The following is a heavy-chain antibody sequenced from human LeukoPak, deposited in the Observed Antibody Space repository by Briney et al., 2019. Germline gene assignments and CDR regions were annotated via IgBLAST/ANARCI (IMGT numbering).Heavy chain of an antibody. CDR3: AKDFVRYNIQFDY. Sequence: GGSLRLSCAASGLSLSFYAMSWVRQAPGKGLEWVSSISGGGAGTYYADSVRGRFTISRDNSKNTLYLQTNSLRAEDTALYYCAKDFVRYNIQFDYWGQGALVTVSS. CDR2: ISGGGAGT. CDR1: GLSLSFYA. D-gene: IGHD1-1*01. J-gene: IGHJ4*02. V-gene: IGHV3-23*01.